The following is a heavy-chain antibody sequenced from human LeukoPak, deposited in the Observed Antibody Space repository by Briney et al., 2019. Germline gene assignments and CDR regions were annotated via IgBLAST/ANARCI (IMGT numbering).Heavy chain of an antibody. Sequence: GGSLRLSCAASGFPFSNYWMSWVRQAPGKGLEWVANIKQDGGEKYYVDSVKGRFTTSRDNGKNSLYLQMNSLRAEDTAVYYCARGEGDYYYYFYMDVWGKGTTVTVSS. CDR1: GFPFSNYW. CDR3: ARGEGDYYYYFYMDV. CDR2: IKQDGGEK. V-gene: IGHV3-7*01. J-gene: IGHJ6*03.